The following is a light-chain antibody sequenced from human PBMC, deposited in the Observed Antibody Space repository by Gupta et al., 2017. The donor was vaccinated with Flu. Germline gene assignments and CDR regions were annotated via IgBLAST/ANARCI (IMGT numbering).Light chain of an antibody. Sequence: QSALTQPASVSGSPGQSIPTSCTVTSSAFGVYNYVSWYHQHPGKAPKLMIYEVTNRPSGVSNRFSGPKSGNTASLTISGLQAEDEADYYCSSYTSSATPLFGGGTKLTVL. V-gene: IGLV2-14*01. CDR2: EVT. CDR1: SSAFGVYNY. CDR3: SSYTSSATPL. J-gene: IGLJ3*02.